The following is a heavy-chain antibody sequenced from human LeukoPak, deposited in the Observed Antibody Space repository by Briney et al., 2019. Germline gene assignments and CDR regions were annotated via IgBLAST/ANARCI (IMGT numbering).Heavy chain of an antibody. CDR2: IYHSGST. CDR1: GGSISSGGYY. D-gene: IGHD1-26*01. Sequence: PSQTLSLTCTVSGGSISSGGYYWSWVRQPPGKGLEWIGYIYHSGSTYYNPSLKSRVTISVDRSKNQFSLKLSSVTAADTAVYYCARDQGTGETYYMDVWGKGTTVTVSS. V-gene: IGHV4-30-2*01. J-gene: IGHJ6*03. CDR3: ARDQGTGETYYMDV.